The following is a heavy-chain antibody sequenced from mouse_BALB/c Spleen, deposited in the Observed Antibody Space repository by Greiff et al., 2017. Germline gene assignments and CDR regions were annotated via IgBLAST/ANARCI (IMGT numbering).Heavy chain of an antibody. V-gene: IGHV5-6-5*01. D-gene: IGHD1-1*01. CDR1: GFTFSSYA. Sequence: EVKLVESGGGLVKPGGSLKLSCAASGFTFSSYAMSWVRQTPEKRLEWVASISSGGSTYYPDSVKGRFTISRDNARNILYLQMSSLRSEDTAMYYCAREGTTVDWYFDVWGAGTTVTVSS. J-gene: IGHJ1*01. CDR2: ISSGGST. CDR3: AREGTTVDWYFDV.